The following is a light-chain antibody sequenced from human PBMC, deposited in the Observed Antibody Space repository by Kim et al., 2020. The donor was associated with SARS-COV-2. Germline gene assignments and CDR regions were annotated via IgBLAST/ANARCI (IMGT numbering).Light chain of an antibody. V-gene: IGLV9-49*01. Sequence: QLVLTQPPSASASLGASVTLTCTLNSAYSNYKVDWYQQRPGKGPRFLMRVGTGGVVGSKGDDIPDRFSVLGSGPNRYLTIKNIQEEDEGDYHCGVEYDSGANVVFGGGTQLTVL. CDR1: SAYSNYK. CDR2: VGTGGVVG. J-gene: IGLJ2*01. CDR3: GVEYDSGANVV.